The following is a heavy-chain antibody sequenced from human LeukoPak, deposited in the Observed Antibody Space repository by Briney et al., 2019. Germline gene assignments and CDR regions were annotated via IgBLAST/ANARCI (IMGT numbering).Heavy chain of an antibody. J-gene: IGHJ3*01. D-gene: IGHD3/OR15-3a*01. CDR2: ITPDGSAK. V-gene: IGHV3-7*01. Sequence: PGGSPRLSCAASGFIFSKSWMTWVRQAPGKGLESMATITPDGSAKYYVDSVKGRFTISRDNAKNSLFLQMNSLTAEDTAVYYCTDPDWGWGQGTMVTVSS. CDR3: TDPDWG. CDR1: GFIFSKSW.